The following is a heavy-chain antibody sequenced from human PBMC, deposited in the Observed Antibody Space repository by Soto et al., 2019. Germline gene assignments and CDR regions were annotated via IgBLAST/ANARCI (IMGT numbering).Heavy chain of an antibody. J-gene: IGHJ4*02. CDR1: GFTFSTYA. D-gene: IGHD6-13*01. CDR2: IIHSGDST. V-gene: IGHV3-23*01. Sequence: EVQLLESGGGLVQPGGSLRLSCAASGFTFSTYAMSWVRQAPGKGLEWVSKIIHSGDSTYYADSVKGRFTISRDNSKNTVYLQMNSLRAEETAVYDCATGQQLGYWGQGTLVTVSS. CDR3: ATGQQLGY.